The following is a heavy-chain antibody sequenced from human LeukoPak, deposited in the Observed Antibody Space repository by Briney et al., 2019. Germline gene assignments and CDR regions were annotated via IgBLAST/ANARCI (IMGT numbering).Heavy chain of an antibody. D-gene: IGHD6-19*01. J-gene: IGHJ4*02. CDR3: AKRSAESSGYFDS. CDR1: GITFINYS. CDR2: ITGSGTFT. V-gene: IGHV3-23*01. Sequence: GGSLRLSCAASGITFINYSMTWVRQAPGKGLEWVSAITGSGTFTDYADSVKGRFTISRDNSKNTLYLQMNSLRAEDTAIYYCAKRSAESSGYFDSWGQGTLVTASS.